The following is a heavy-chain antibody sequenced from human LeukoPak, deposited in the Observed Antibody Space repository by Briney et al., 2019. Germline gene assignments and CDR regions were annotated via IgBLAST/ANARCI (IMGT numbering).Heavy chain of an antibody. V-gene: IGHV1-2*02. D-gene: IGHD2-2*01. CDR3: AASRKYQLLGEADDAFDI. CDR2: ISPNSGGT. Sequence: GASVKVSCKASGYTFTGYYMHWVRQAPGQGLEWMGWISPNSGGTDYAQNFQGRVTMTRDTSITTAHMELSRLRSDDTAVYYCAASRKYQLLGEADDAFDIWGQGTMVTVSS. J-gene: IGHJ3*02. CDR1: GYTFTGYY.